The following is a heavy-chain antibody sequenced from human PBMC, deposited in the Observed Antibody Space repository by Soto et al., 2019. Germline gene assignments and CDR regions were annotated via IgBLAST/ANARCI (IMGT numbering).Heavy chain of an antibody. V-gene: IGHV1-58*02. CDR2: IVVVSGST. CDR3: SADHPHMAMGWPV. Sequence: QMQLVQSAAEVREPGTSVRVSCRASGFDFGSFVIQFLRQTRGRGLEWIGWIVVVSGSTNYARQFQGRVAIPRDMSSSTAYLDLYDLKSDDTAVYFCSADHPHMAMGWPVWGQGTTVTVSS. J-gene: IGHJ6*02. D-gene: IGHD1-26*01. CDR1: GFDFGSFV.